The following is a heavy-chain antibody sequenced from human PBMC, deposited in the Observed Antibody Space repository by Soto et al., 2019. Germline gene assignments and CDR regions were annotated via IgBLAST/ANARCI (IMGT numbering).Heavy chain of an antibody. J-gene: IGHJ4*02. CDR2: INAGNGNT. CDR1: GYTFTSYA. Sequence: ASVKVSCKASGYTFTSYAMHWVRQAPGQRLEWMGWINAGNGNTKYSQEFQGRVTITRDTSASTAYMELSSLRSEDTAVYYCARDRTGIAVAGTIDYRGQGTLVTVSS. CDR3: ARDRTGIAVAGTIDY. D-gene: IGHD6-19*01. V-gene: IGHV1-3*01.